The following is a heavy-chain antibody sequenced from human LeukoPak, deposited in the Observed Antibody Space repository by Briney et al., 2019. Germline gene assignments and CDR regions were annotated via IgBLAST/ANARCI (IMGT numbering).Heavy chain of an antibody. J-gene: IGHJ6*03. V-gene: IGHV1-2*02. CDR3: ARVRITNDYYYYYYMDV. CDR2: INPNSGGT. CDR1: GYTFIGYY. Sequence: ASVKVSCKASGYTFIGYYMYWVRQAPGQGLEWMGWINPNSGGTNYAQKFQGRVTMTRDTSISTAYMELSRLRSDDTAVYYCARVRITNDYYYYYYMDVWGKGTTVTISS. D-gene: IGHD3-10*01.